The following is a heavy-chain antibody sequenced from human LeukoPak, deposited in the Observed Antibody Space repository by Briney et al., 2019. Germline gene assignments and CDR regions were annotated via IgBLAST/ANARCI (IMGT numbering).Heavy chain of an antibody. D-gene: IGHD2-2*01. J-gene: IGHJ6*03. CDR1: GGSISSSNW. CDR3: ARVVYCSSTSCSRSSYYYYYYMDV. CDR2: IYHSGST. V-gene: IGHV4-4*02. Sequence: SETLSLTCAVSGGSISSSNWWSWVRQPPGKGLEWIGEIYHSGSTNYNPSLKSRVTISVDTSKNQFSLKLSSVTAADTAVYYCARVVYCSSTSCSRSSYYYYYYMDVWGKGTTVTVSS.